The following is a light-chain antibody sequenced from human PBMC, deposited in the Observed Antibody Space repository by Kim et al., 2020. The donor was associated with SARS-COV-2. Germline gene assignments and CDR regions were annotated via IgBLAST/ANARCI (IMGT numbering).Light chain of an antibody. CDR3: QSRDSGGNVL. CDR2: GRN. V-gene: IGLV3-19*01. Sequence: SYELTQDPAVSVALGQTVRITCQGDSLRSYYATWYQQRPRQAPVLVIYGRNNRPSGIPDRFSGSSSGNTASLTISGAQAEDEADFYCQSRDSGGNVLLGGGTKLTVL. CDR1: SLRSYY. J-gene: IGLJ2*01.